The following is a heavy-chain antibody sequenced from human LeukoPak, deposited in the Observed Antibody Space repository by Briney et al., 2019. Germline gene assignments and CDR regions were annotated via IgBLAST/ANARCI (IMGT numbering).Heavy chain of an antibody. J-gene: IGHJ4*02. CDR3: ARGYSNYLDY. D-gene: IGHD4-11*01. V-gene: IGHV1-46*01. CDR2: INPSGGST. Sequence: ASVKVSCKASGYIFISHYMHWVRQAPGQGLEWMGIINPSGGSTSYAQKFQGRVTMTRDTSTSTVYMELSSLRSEDTAVYYCARGYSNYLDYWGQGTLVTVSS. CDR1: GYIFISHY.